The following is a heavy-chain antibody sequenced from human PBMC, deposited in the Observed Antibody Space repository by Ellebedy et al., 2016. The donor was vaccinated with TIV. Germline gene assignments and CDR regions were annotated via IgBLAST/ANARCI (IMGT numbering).Heavy chain of an antibody. D-gene: IGHD3-16*01. J-gene: IGHJ5*02. CDR2: IIGSGIST. V-gene: IGHV3-23*01. CDR1: GFTVSRYN. CDR3: ARDYLMGARFDP. Sequence: GESLKISCAASGFTVSRYNMNWVRQAPGKGLEWVSVIIGSGISTYYADSVKGRFTIFRDNSKNTVYLQMNSLRAEDTAEYYCARDYLMGARFDPWGQGTLVTVSS.